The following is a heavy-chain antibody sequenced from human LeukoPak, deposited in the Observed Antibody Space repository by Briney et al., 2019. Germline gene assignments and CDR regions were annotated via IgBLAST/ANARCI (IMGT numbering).Heavy chain of an antibody. CDR2: FDPEDGET. CDR1: GYTLTELS. J-gene: IGHJ5*02. CDR3: ARYCSSTSCYTGHKDWFDP. D-gene: IGHD2-2*02. V-gene: IGHV1-24*01. Sequence: ASVKVSCKVSGYTLTELSKHWVRQAPGKGLEWMGGFDPEDGETIYAQKFQGRVTMTEDTSTDTAYMELSSLRSEDTAVYYCARYCSSTSCYTGHKDWFDPWGQGTLVTVSS.